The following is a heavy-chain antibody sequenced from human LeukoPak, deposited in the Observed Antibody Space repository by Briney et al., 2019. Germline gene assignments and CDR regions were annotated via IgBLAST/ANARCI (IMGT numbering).Heavy chain of an antibody. CDR1: GGSISNSNW. V-gene: IGHV4-4*02. J-gene: IGHJ5*02. Sequence: PSGTLSLTCAVSGGSISNSNWWNWVRQPPGKGLEWIGEINHSGSTNYNPSLKSRVTISVDTSKNQFSLKLSSVTAADTAVYYCARPGPRYSSSWYQFNWFDPWGQGTLVTVSS. CDR3: ARPGPRYSSSWYQFNWFDP. D-gene: IGHD6-13*01. CDR2: INHSGST.